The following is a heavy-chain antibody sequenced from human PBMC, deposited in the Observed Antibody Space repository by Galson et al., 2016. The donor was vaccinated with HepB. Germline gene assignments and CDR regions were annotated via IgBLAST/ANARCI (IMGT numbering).Heavy chain of an antibody. Sequence: SETLSLTCIVSGGSISSDYYWGWIRQSPGRGLEWIGSIYSNEDTFYSPSLKSRVTISVDTHKNQLSLRLDSVTAADTGLYYCATGIVVAGKMYYHYMDVWGKGTTVTVSS. D-gene: IGHD6-19*01. V-gene: IGHV4-39*01. CDR1: GGSISSDYY. CDR2: IYSNEDT. J-gene: IGHJ6*03. CDR3: ATGIVVAGKMYYHYMDV.